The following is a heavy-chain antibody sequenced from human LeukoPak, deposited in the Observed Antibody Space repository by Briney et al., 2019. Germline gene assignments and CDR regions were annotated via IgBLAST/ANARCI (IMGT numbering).Heavy chain of an antibody. V-gene: IGHV3-30-3*01. CDR3: ATPVPHGSDPSLYYYYMDV. Sequence: GGSLRLSCAASGFSFSSTSMHWVRQAPGKGLEWVAVISSTGNVKNFADSVKGRFTVSRDNSKNALYLQMNSLRAEDTAVYYCATPVPHGSDPSLYYYYMDVWGKGTTVTISS. J-gene: IGHJ6*03. CDR1: GFSFSSTS. CDR2: ISSTGNVK. D-gene: IGHD3-10*01.